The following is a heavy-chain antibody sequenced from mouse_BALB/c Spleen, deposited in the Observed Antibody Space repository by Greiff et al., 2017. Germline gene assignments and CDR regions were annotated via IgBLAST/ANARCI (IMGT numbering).Heavy chain of an antibody. V-gene: IGHV2-9*02. J-gene: IGHJ2*01. CDR1: GFSLTSYG. CDR2: IWAGGST. Sequence: QVQLKESGPGLVAPSQSLSITCTVSGFSLTSYGVHWVRQPPGKGLEWLGVIWAGGSTNYNSALMSRLSISKDNSKSQVFLKMNSLQTDDTAMYYCARDRGYYWGQGTTLTVSS. D-gene: IGHD3-1*01. CDR3: ARDRGYY.